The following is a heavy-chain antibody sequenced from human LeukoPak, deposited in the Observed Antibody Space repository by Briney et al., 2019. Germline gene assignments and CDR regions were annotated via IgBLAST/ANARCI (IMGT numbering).Heavy chain of an antibody. CDR2: INPSGGST. J-gene: IGHJ5*02. V-gene: IGHV1-46*01. CDR1: GYTFTSYY. CDR3: ARVKYNLMDP. Sequence: GASVKVSCKASGYTFTSYYMHWVRQAPGQGLEWMGIINPSGGSTSYAQKFQGRVTMTTDTSTSTAYMELRSLRSDDTAVYYCARVKYNLMDPWGQGTLVTVSS. D-gene: IGHD1-14*01.